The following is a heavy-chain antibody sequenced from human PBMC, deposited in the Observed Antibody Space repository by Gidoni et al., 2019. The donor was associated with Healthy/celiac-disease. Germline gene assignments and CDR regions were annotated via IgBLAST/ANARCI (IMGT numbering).Heavy chain of an antibody. CDR2: IIPICGTA. V-gene: IGHV1-69*01. CDR1: GGTFSSYA. Sequence: QVQLVQSGAEVKKPGSSVKVSWLAYGGTFSSYAISWVLQAPGQGLELMGGIIPICGTANYAQKFQGRVTITADESTSTAYMELSSLRSEDTAVYYCARDGGEMATIMVQYFQHWGQGTLVTVSS. J-gene: IGHJ1*01. D-gene: IGHD5-12*01. CDR3: ARDGGEMATIMVQYFQH.